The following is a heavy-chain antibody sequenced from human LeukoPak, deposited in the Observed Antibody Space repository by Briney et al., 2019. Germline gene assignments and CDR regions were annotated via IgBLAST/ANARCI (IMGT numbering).Heavy chain of an antibody. V-gene: IGHV4-39*01. D-gene: IGHD4-17*01. J-gene: IGHJ3*02. CDR2: IYYSGST. CDR3: ARGEYQTGDAFDI. CDR1: GFTFSSYS. Sequence: GSLRLSCAASGFTFSSYSMNWIRQPPGKGLEWIGSIYYSGSTYYNPSLKSRVTISVDTSKNQFSLKLSSVTAADTAVYYCARGEYQTGDAFDIWGQGTMVTVSS.